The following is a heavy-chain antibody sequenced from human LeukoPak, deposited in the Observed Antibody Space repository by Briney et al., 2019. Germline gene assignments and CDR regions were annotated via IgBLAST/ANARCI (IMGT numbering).Heavy chain of an antibody. CDR1: GDSIGSNHYY. CDR3: ARPVLTAAAGTWDY. J-gene: IGHJ4*02. D-gene: IGHD6-13*01. CDR2: TDHRGNT. Sequence: SETLSLTCTISGDSIGSNHYYWGWLRQPPGKGLEWIGSTDHRGNTYYNPSFKSRVALDVDTSKNQFSLKVNSVTAADTAVYYCARPVLTAAAGTWDYWGQGALVIVSS. V-gene: IGHV4-39*01.